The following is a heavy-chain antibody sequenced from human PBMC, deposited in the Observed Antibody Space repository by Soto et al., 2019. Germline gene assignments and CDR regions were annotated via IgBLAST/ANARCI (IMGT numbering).Heavy chain of an antibody. J-gene: IGHJ6*02. CDR3: ARGPLYYYYYYGMDV. V-gene: IGHV4-34*01. Sequence: ETLSLTCAVYGGSFSGYYWSWIRQPPGKGLEWIGEINHSGSTNYNPSLKSRVTISVDTSKNQFSLRLSSVTAADTAVYYCARGPLYYYYYYGMDVWGQGTTVTVSS. CDR2: INHSGST. CDR1: GGSFSGYY. D-gene: IGHD3-10*01.